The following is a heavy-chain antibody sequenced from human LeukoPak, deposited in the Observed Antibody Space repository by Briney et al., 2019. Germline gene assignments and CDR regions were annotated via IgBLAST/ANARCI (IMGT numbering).Heavy chain of an antibody. Sequence: PSETLSLTCTVSGGSISSSSYYWSWIRQPPGKGLEWIGYIYYSGSTNYNPSLKSRVTISVDTSKDQFSLKLSSVTAADTAVYYCARLVRGFTYGFDTGFDYWGQGTLVTVSS. D-gene: IGHD5-18*01. J-gene: IGHJ4*02. CDR1: GGSISSSSYY. CDR2: IYYSGST. V-gene: IGHV4-61*01. CDR3: ARLVRGFTYGFDTGFDY.